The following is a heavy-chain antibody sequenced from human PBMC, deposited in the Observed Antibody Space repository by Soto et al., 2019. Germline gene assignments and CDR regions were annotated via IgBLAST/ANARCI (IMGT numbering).Heavy chain of an antibody. CDR2: IYYSGST. V-gene: IGHV4-31*11. J-gene: IGHJ3*02. CDR3: ARGSVPAATTAFDI. CDR1: GGSMYSWGDY. Sequence: PSXSMDLARAVSGGSMYSWGDYGSLIRQHPGKGLEWIGYIYYSGSTYYNPTLKSRVTISVDTSKNQFSLKLSSVTAADTAVYYCARGSVPAATTAFDIWGQGTMVTVSS. D-gene: IGHD2-2*01.